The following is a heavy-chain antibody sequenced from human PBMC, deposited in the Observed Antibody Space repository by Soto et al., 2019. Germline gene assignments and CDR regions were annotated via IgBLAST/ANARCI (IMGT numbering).Heavy chain of an antibody. CDR2: ISGSGGST. CDR3: AKVGLRLGGFDY. Sequence: EVQLLESGGGLVQPGGSLRLSCAASGFTFSSYAMSWVRQAPGKGLEWVSAISGSGGSTYYADSVKGRFTISRDNSKNPLYLQMNSLRAEDTAVYYCAKVGLRLGGFDYWGQGTLVTVSS. CDR1: GFTFSSYA. V-gene: IGHV3-23*01. D-gene: IGHD5-12*01. J-gene: IGHJ4*02.